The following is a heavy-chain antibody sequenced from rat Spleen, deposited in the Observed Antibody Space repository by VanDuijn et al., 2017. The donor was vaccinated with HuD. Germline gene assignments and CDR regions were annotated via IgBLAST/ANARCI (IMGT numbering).Heavy chain of an antibody. V-gene: IGHV2-13*01. CDR2: IWSGGTT. CDR3: ARHLREASGVMDA. CDR1: GFSLSSYG. J-gene: IGHJ4*01. D-gene: IGHD4-3*01. Sequence: QVQLKESGPGLVQPSQTLSLTCTVSGFSLSSYGVIWVRQPPGKGLEWMGVIWSGGTTDYNSALKSRLSISRDTSKNQVLLKMNSLQPEDTGTYYCARHLREASGVMDAWGQGASVTVSS.